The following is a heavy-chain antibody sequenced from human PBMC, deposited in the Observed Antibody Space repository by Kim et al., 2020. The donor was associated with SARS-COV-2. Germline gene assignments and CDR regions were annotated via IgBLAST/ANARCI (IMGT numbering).Heavy chain of an antibody. J-gene: IGHJ4*02. Sequence: ASVKVSCKASGYTFTSYAMNWVRQAPGQGLEWMGWINTNTGNPTYAQGFTGRFVFSLDTSVSTAYLQISSLKAEDTAVYYCARGFFWSGYHYFDYWGQGTLVTVSS. V-gene: IGHV7-4-1*02. CDR3: ARGFFWSGYHYFDY. D-gene: IGHD3-3*01. CDR2: INTNTGNP. CDR1: GYTFTSYA.